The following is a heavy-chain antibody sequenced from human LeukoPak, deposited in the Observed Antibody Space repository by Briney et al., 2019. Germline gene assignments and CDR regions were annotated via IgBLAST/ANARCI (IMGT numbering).Heavy chain of an antibody. D-gene: IGHD3-16*01. J-gene: IGHJ4*02. CDR2: IYYSGST. CDR1: GGSISSYY. V-gene: IGHV4-59*01. CDR3: AREEVGGLDY. Sequence: PSETLSLTCTVSGGSISSYYWSWIRQPPGKGLEWIGYIYYSGSTNYNPSLKRRVTISVDTSKNQFSLKLSSVTAADTAVDYCAREEVGGLDYWGQGTLVTVSS.